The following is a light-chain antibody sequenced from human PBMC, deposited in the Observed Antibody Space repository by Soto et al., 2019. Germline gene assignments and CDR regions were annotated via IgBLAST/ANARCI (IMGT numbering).Light chain of an antibody. J-gene: IGLJ2*01. CDR1: SSDVGGYNY. V-gene: IGLV2-14*01. Sequence: QSALTQPASVSGSPGQSITISCTGTSSDVGGYNYVSWYQQHPGKAPKLMIYEVSNRPSGVSNRFSGSKSGNTASLTISGLQAEDEAHYYCSSYVGYTMVVFGGGTKLTVL. CDR3: SSYVGYTMVV. CDR2: EVS.